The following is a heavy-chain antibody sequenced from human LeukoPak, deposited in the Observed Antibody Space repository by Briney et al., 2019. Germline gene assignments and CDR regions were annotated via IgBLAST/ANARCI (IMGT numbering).Heavy chain of an antibody. V-gene: IGHV3-15*01. J-gene: IGHJ4*02. D-gene: IGHD6-13*01. CDR3: TTRAAPGL. Sequence: PGGSPRLSCAASGFTFSKAWMSWVRQAPGKGLEWVGRIRTKSDGETTDYPAPVKDRFTISRDDSINTLYLQMNSLKTEDTAVYYCTTRAAPGLWGQGTLVTVSS. CDR1: GFTFSKAW. CDR2: IRTKSDGETT.